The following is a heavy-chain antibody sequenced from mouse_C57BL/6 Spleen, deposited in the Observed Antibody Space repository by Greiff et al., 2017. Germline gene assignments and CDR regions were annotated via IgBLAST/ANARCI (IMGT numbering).Heavy chain of an antibody. J-gene: IGHJ2*01. CDR2: ISSGGDYI. D-gene: IGHD2-2*01. Sequence: EVKVVESGEGLVKPGGSLKLSCAASGFTFSSYAMSWVRQTPEKRLEWVAYISSGGDYIYYADTVKGRFTISRDNARKTLYLQMISLKSEDTAMYYCTRGGGLRLPFDYWGQGTTLTVSS. V-gene: IGHV5-9-1*02. CDR1: GFTFSSYA. CDR3: TRGGGLRLPFDY.